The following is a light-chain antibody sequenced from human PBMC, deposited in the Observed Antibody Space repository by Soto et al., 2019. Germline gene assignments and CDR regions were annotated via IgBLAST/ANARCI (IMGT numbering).Light chain of an antibody. CDR3: LRSGSAPWT. CDR2: AAS. Sequence: EIVLTQSPGTLSSSPGERATLSCRASESVSSNYLAWYQQRPRQAPRLLIYAASNRARGIPDRFGGSWSGTDFTLTVIRLEPADFAVYFCLRSGSAPWTFGQRAKL. V-gene: IGKV3-20*01. J-gene: IGKJ1*01. CDR1: ESVSSNY.